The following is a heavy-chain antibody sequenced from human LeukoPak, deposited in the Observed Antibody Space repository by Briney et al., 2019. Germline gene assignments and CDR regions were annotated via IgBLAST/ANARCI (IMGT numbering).Heavy chain of an antibody. CDR3: ARGMGRDGYNYPPTNFDY. V-gene: IGHV4-61*01. Sequence: SETLSLTCTVSGGSVSSGSYYWSWIRQPPGKGLDWIGYIYYSGSTNYNPSLKSRVTISVDTSKNQFSLKLSSVTAADTAVYYCARGMGRDGYNYPPTNFDYWGQGTLVTVSS. J-gene: IGHJ4*02. CDR1: GGSVSSGSYY. CDR2: IYYSGST. D-gene: IGHD5-24*01.